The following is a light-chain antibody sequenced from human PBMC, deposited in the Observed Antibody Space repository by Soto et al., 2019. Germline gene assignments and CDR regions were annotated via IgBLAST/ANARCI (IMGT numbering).Light chain of an antibody. J-gene: IGKJ1*01. CDR2: KAS. CDR1: QSNSSW. CDR3: QQYNDNWT. V-gene: IGKV1-5*03. Sequence: HPTMSPSVGDRVTITCRASQSNSSWLAWYQQKPGTAPKLLLYKASTLQSGVPSRFSGSGSGTEFTLTISSLQPDDSATYYCQQYNDNWTFGQGTKVDIK.